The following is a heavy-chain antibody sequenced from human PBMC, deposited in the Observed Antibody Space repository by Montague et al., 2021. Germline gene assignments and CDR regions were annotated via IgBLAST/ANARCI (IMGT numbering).Heavy chain of an antibody. Sequence: PALVKPTQTLTLTCTFSGFSLSTTGVGVGWIRQPPGKALEWLALIYWDDDKRYSPALKSRLTISKDTAKNQVVLKVTNMDPVDTATYYCAHTLFGAPYNDIDPWGQGMLVTVSS. J-gene: IGHJ5*02. CDR2: IYWDDDK. CDR1: GFSLSTTGVG. V-gene: IGHV2-5*02. D-gene: IGHD1-1*01. CDR3: AHTLFGAPYNDIDP.